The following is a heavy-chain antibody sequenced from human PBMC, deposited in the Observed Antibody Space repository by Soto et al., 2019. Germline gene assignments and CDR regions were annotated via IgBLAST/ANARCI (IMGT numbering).Heavy chain of an antibody. CDR1: GYTYNSYY. J-gene: IGHJ6*02. D-gene: IGHD2-2*01. CDR2: INPDGDTT. Sequence: ASVKGSCKAAGYTYNSYYGHWGIQATGEGPEWMGIINPDGDTTIYAEKFRGRVTMSRDPSTSTAYMELSSLRSEDTAVYYCAREDCSSTSCQDYYYYYGMDVWGQGTTVTVSS. V-gene: IGHV1-46*02. CDR3: AREDCSSTSCQDYYYYYGMDV.